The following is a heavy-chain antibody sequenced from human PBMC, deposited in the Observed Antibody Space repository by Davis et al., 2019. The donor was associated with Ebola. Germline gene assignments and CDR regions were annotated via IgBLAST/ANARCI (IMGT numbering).Heavy chain of an antibody. V-gene: IGHV3-7*03. D-gene: IGHD2-15*01. Sequence: GESLKISCAASGFPFSSYWMSWVRQAPGKGLEWVANINQDRSEKYYVDSVKGRFTISRDNAKNSLYLQMNSLRADDTAVYFCARDGVVVVPVTNYFDYWGQGTLVTVSS. J-gene: IGHJ4*02. CDR2: INQDRSEK. CDR1: GFPFSSYW. CDR3: ARDGVVVVPVTNYFDY.